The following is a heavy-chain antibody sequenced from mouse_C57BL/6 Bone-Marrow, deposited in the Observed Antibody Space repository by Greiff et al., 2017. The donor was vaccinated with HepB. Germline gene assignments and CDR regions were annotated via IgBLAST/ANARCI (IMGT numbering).Heavy chain of an antibody. CDR2: IDPSDSYT. D-gene: IGHD2-4*01. CDR3: AREGVYYDYNGAWFAY. Sequence: QVQLQQPGAELVKPGASVKLSCKASGYTFTSYWMQWVKQRPGQGLEWIGEIDPSDSYTNYTQKFKGKATLTVDTSASTASMQLSSLTSEDSAVYYCAREGVYYDYNGAWFAYWGQGTLVTVSA. V-gene: IGHV1-50*01. CDR1: GYTFTSYW. J-gene: IGHJ3*01.